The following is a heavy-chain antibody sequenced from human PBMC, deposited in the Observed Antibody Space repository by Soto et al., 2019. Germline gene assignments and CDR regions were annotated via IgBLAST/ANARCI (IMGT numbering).Heavy chain of an antibody. V-gene: IGHV3-23*01. CDR3: AKDHERGLLGWIQLGGGAFDY. CDR1: GFTFSSYA. D-gene: IGHD5-18*01. Sequence: EVQLLESGGGLVQPGGSLRLSCAASGFTFSSYAMSWVRQAPGKGLEWVSAISGSGGSTYYADSVKGRFTISRDNSKNTLYLQMNSLRAEDTAVYYRAKDHERGLLGWIQLGGGAFDYWGQGTLVTVSS. CDR2: ISGSGGST. J-gene: IGHJ4*02.